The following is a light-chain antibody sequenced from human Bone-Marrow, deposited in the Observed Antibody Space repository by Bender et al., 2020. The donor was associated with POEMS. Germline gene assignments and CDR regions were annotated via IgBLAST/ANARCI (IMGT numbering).Light chain of an antibody. J-gene: IGLJ2*01. Sequence: SYGLTQPPSVSVSPGQTARITCSGDAFPKQYAFWYQQKPGQAPILLIYKDDERPSGIPERFSGSSSGTTVMLTISGVQAEDEADYYCQSADSSGSYVIFGGGTRLTVL. CDR1: AFPKQY. CDR3: QSADSSGSYVI. V-gene: IGLV3-25*03. CDR2: KDD.